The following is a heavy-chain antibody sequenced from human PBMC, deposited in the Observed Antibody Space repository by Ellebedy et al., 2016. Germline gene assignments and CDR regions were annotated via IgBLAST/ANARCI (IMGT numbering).Heavy chain of an antibody. CDR2: IYYSGST. V-gene: IGHV4-31*03. CDR3: ARGRVAGTISDY. Sequence: SETLSLTCTVSGGSISSGGYYWSWIRQHPGKGLEWIGYIYYSGSTYYNPSLKSRVTISVDTSKNQFSLKLSSVTAADTAVYYCARGRVAGTISDYWGQGTLVTVSS. J-gene: IGHJ4*02. CDR1: GGSISSGGYY. D-gene: IGHD6-19*01.